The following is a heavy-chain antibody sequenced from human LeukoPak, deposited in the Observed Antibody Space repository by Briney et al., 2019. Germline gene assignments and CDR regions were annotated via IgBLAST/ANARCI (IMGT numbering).Heavy chain of an antibody. CDR3: AKEGLWFGEFDFDY. Sequence: GRSLRLSCAASGFTFSSYAMHWVRQAPGKGLEWVSAISGSGGSTYYADSVKGRFTISRDNSKNTLYLQMNSLRAEDTAVYYCAKEGLWFGEFDFDYWGQGTLVTVSS. J-gene: IGHJ4*02. V-gene: IGHV3-23*01. CDR1: GFTFSSYA. D-gene: IGHD3-10*01. CDR2: ISGSGGST.